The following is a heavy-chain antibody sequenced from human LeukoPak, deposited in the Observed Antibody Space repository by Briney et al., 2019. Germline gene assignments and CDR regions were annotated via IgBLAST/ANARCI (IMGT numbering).Heavy chain of an antibody. J-gene: IGHJ1*01. Sequence: AGSLRLSCAASGFTFSTYWMHWVRQAPGKGLVWVSRLKSDGSTNYADSVKGRFTISRDNAKNTLSLQMNSLRPEDTGVYYCARAPSEIGGYYPEYFRHWGQGTLVTVSS. CDR1: GFTFSTYW. D-gene: IGHD3-3*01. V-gene: IGHV3-74*01. CDR3: ARAPSEIGGYYPEYFRH. CDR2: LKSDGST.